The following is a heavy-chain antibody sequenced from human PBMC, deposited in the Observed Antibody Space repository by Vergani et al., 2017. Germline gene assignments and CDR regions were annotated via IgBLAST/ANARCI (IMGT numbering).Heavy chain of an antibody. CDR1: GFTFSSYG. Sequence: QVQLVESGGGVVQPGRSLRLSCAASGFTFSSYGMHWVRQAPGKGLEWVAVISYDGSNKYYAESVKGRFTISRDNSKNTLYLQMNSLRAEDTAVYYCAKEGRIAAAPIDYWGQGTLVTVSS. CDR3: AKEGRIAAAPIDY. V-gene: IGHV3-30*18. J-gene: IGHJ4*02. D-gene: IGHD6-13*01. CDR2: ISYDGSNK.